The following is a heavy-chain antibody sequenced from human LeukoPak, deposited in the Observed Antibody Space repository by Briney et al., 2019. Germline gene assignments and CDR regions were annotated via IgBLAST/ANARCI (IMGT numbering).Heavy chain of an antibody. J-gene: IGHJ4*02. Sequence: GGSLRLSCAASGFTFSTYAMTWVRQAPGKGLEWVSGISGTDGKTSYADSVKGRFTISRDNSKNTLYLQMNSLRAEDTAVYYCARRAGAYSHPYDYWGQGTLVTVSS. V-gene: IGHV3-23*01. D-gene: IGHD4/OR15-4a*01. CDR2: ISGTDGKT. CDR1: GFTFSTYA. CDR3: ARRAGAYSHPYDY.